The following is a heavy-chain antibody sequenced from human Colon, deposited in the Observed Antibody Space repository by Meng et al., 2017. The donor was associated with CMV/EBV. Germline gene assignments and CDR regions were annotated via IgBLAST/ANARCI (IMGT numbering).Heavy chain of an antibody. Sequence: ALGFTFTTYAGNWVRQVQGKGWEGVSVVRGLGTSKFNEDSVKGRLTVSRENPKKTGYLQMNSLRAEETAVYYCATFSEYSGPDSVLNWGQEPWSPSPQ. CDR3: ATFSEYSGPDSVLN. CDR1: GFTFTTYA. D-gene: IGHD5-12*01. CDR2: VRGLGTSK. J-gene: IGHJ4*01. V-gene: IGHV3-23*01.